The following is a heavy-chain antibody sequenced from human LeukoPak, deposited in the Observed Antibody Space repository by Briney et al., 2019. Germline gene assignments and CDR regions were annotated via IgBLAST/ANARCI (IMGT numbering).Heavy chain of an antibody. Sequence: SSETLSLTCAVYGGSFSGYYWSWIRQPPGKGLEWIGEINHSGSTNYNPSLKSRVTISVDTSKNQFSLKLSSVTAADTAVYYCARDQVATKEWGSDYWGQGTLVTVSS. D-gene: IGHD5-12*01. CDR1: GGSFSGYY. CDR2: INHSGST. CDR3: ARDQVATKEWGSDY. V-gene: IGHV4-34*01. J-gene: IGHJ4*02.